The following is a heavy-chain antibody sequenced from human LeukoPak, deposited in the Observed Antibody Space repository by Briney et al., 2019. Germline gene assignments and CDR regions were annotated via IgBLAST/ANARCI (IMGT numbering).Heavy chain of an antibody. CDR1: GGSISSGGYS. J-gene: IGHJ4*02. CDR2: IYHSGST. CDR3: ARGSLFYDYVWGSYRPNYFDC. V-gene: IGHV4-30-2*01. D-gene: IGHD3-16*02. Sequence: SQTLSLTCAVSGGSISSGGYSWSWIRQPPGKGLEWIGYIYHSGSTYYNPSLKSRVTISVDRSKNQFSLKLSSVTAADTAVYYCARGSLFYDYVWGSYRPNYFDCWGQGTLVTVSS.